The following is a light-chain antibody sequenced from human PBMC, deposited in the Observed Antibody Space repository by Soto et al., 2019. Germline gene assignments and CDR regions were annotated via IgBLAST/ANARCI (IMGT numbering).Light chain of an antibody. V-gene: IGLV1-40*01. CDR3: QSYDSSLSGVV. CDR2: GNS. Sequence: QPVLTQPPSVSGAPGQRVTISCTGSSSNIGAGYDVHWYQQFPGTAPKLLIYGNSNRPSGVPDRFSGSKSGTSASLAITGLQAEDEADYHCQSYDSSLSGVVFGGGTKLTVL. J-gene: IGLJ2*01. CDR1: SSNIGAGYD.